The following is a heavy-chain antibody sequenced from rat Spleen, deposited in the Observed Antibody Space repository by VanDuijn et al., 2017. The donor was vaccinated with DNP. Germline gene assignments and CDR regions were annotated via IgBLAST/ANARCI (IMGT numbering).Heavy chain of an antibody. J-gene: IGHJ4*01. CDR1: GFTFSNYD. D-gene: IGHD1-1*01. CDR3: ATLITFMSG. Sequence: EVQLVESGGGLVQPGRSLKLSCAASGFTFSNYDMAWVRQAPTKGLEWVASISYDGSSTYYRDSVKGRFTISRDDAKSTLYLQMDSLRSEDTATYFCATLITFMSGWSQGTSVTVSS. V-gene: IGHV5-29*01. CDR2: ISYDGSST.